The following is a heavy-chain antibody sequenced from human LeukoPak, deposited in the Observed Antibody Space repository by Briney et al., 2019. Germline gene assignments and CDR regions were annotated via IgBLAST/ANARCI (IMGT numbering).Heavy chain of an antibody. CDR2: IDQDGSEK. V-gene: IGHV3-7*01. D-gene: IGHD1-26*01. J-gene: IGHJ3*02. CDR1: GVTLGTYA. CDR3: ARDRSPAYGGSYFDAFDI. Sequence: GGSLRLSCAASGVTLGTYAMSWARQAPGKGLEWVANIDQDGSEKYYVDSVKGRFTISRDNAKNSLYLQMDSLRAEDTAFYYCARDRSPAYGGSYFDAFDIWAKGLWSPSLQ.